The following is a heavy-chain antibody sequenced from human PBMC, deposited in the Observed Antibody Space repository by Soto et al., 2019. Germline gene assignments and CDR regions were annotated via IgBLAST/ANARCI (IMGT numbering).Heavy chain of an antibody. Sequence: SETLSLTCTVSGGSISSGGYYWSWIRQHPGKGLEWIGYIYYSGSTYYNPSLKSRVTISVDTSKNQFSLKQSSVTAADTAVYYCARRRFLEWLLSPVGYFDYWGQGTLVTVSS. CDR3: ARRRFLEWLLSPVGYFDY. V-gene: IGHV4-31*03. D-gene: IGHD3-3*01. CDR1: GGSISSGGYY. J-gene: IGHJ4*02. CDR2: IYYSGST.